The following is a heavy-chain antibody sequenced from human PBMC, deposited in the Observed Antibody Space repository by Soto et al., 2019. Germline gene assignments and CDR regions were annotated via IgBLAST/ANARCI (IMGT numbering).Heavy chain of an antibody. D-gene: IGHD6-19*01. J-gene: IGHJ6*02. CDR3: AKDLIVDSSGWYHGMDV. Sequence: GGSLRLSCAASGFTFSSYAMSWVRQAPGKGLEWVSAISGSGGSTYYADSVKGRFTISRDNSKNTLYLQMNSLRAEDTAVYYCAKDLIVDSSGWYHGMDVWGQGTTVTVSS. CDR1: GFTFSSYA. V-gene: IGHV3-23*01. CDR2: ISGSGGST.